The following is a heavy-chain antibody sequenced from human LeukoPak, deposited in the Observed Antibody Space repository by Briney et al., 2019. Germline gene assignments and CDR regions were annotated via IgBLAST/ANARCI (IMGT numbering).Heavy chain of an antibody. D-gene: IGHD2-15*01. V-gene: IGHV3-21*05. Sequence: GGSLRLSCVASGFPFRKYSMNWVRQAPGKGLEWVSYISSGSSDIYYAGSVKGRFTISRDNAKNSLYLQMNSLRAEDTPVYYCARDARGYYNWSDPWGQGTLVTVSS. CDR3: ARDARGYYNWSDP. J-gene: IGHJ5*02. CDR1: GFPFRKYS. CDR2: ISSGSSDI.